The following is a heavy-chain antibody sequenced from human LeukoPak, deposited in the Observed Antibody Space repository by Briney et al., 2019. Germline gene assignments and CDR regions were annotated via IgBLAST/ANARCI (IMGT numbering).Heavy chain of an antibody. CDR2: INPNSGGT. CDR3: AGAHYGSGSYDGMDV. V-gene: IGHV1-2*04. CDR1: GYTFTGYY. Sequence: ASVKVSCKASGYTFTGYYMHWVRQAPGQGLEWMGWINPNSGGTNYAQKFQGWVTMTRDTSNSTAYMELSRLRSDDTAVYYCAGAHYGSGSYDGMDVWGQGTTVTVSS. J-gene: IGHJ6*02. D-gene: IGHD3-10*01.